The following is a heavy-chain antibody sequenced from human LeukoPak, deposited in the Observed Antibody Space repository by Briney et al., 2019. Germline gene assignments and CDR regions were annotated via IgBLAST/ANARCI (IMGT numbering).Heavy chain of an antibody. CDR2: ISWNSGSI. CDR3: AKKGGVTIVDMDAFDI. Sequence: PGRSLRLSCAASGFTFDDYAMHWVRQAPGKGLEWVSGISWNSGSIGYADSVKGRFTISRDNAKNSLYLQMNSLRAEDTALYYCAKKGGVTIVDMDAFDIWGQGTMVTVSS. CDR1: GFTFDDYA. V-gene: IGHV3-9*01. J-gene: IGHJ3*02. D-gene: IGHD3-16*02.